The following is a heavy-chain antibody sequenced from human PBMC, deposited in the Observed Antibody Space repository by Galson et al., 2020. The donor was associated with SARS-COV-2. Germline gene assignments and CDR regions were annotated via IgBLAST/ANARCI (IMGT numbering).Heavy chain of an antibody. J-gene: IGHJ4*02. CDR3: ARDPHYGALDY. V-gene: IGHV3-7*01. CDR1: GFSFDTYW. CDR2: MNEDGREK. Sequence: GGSLRLSCAASGFSFDTYWMTWVRQAPGKGLEWVANMNEDGREKYHVDSVRGPFTISRDNAKNSLYLQMNNLRADDTAVYFCARDPHYGALDYWGQGTLVIVSS. D-gene: IGHD4-17*01.